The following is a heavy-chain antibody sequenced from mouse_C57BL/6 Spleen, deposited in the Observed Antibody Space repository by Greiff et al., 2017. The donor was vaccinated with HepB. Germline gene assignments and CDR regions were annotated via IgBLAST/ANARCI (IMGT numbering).Heavy chain of an antibody. V-gene: IGHV1-15*01. CDR3: TRRSVITTVVATRYYAMDY. D-gene: IGHD1-1*01. J-gene: IGHJ4*01. Sequence: VKLMESGAELVRPGASVTLSCKASGYTFTDYEMHWVKQTPVHGLEWIGAIDPETGGTAYNQKFKGKAILTADKSSSTAYMELRSLTSEDSAVYYCTRRSVITTVVATRYYAMDYWGQGTSVTVSS. CDR1: GYTFTDYE. CDR2: IDPETGGT.